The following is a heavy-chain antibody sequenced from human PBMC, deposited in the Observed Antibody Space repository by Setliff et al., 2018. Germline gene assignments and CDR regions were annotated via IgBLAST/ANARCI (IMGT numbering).Heavy chain of an antibody. CDR2: IIPLFETT. CDR3: ARTNYYDSSTYFNWFDP. D-gene: IGHD3-22*01. Sequence: ASVKVSCKASGYTFTSYYMHWVRQAPGQGLEWMGRIIPLFETTNYVEKFQGRVTITADKSTSTAYMELSRLTSEDTAVYYCARTNYYDSSTYFNWFDPWGQGTLVTVSS. J-gene: IGHJ5*02. V-gene: IGHV1-69*06. CDR1: GYTFTSYY.